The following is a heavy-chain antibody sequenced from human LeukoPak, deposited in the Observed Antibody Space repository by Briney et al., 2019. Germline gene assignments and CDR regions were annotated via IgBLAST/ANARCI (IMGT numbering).Heavy chain of an antibody. CDR1: GYTFAGYY. CDR3: ARDGNFGYSYMDV. D-gene: IGHD5-18*01. J-gene: IGHJ6*02. Sequence: GASVKVSCKASGYTFAGYYMHWVRQAPGQGLEWMGWINPNSGGTNYAQKFQGWVTMTRDTSISTAYMELSRLRSDDTAVYYCARDGNFGYSYMDVWGQGTTVTVSS. CDR2: INPNSGGT. V-gene: IGHV1-2*04.